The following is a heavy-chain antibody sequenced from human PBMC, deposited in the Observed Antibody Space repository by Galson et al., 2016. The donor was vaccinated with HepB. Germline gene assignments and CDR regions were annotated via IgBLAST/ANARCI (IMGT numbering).Heavy chain of an antibody. D-gene: IGHD3-10*01. CDR3: ARDDGGAYYFDY. CDR1: GGAISSGSYY. Sequence: TLSLTCTVSGGAISSGSYYWNWIRQPAGKGLEWIGRIYSSGSTNYNPSLKSRVTISVETSKNQFSLKLSSVTAADTAVYYCARDDGGAYYFDYWGQGTLVTVSS. CDR2: IYSSGST. V-gene: IGHV4-61*02. J-gene: IGHJ4*02.